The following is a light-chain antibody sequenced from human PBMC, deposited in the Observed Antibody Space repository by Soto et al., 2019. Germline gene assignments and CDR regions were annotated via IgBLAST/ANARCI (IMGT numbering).Light chain of an antibody. J-gene: IGLJ1*01. CDR3: CSYAGSSTHYV. Sequence: QSVLTQPASVSGSPGQSITVSCTGTSSDVGSYNLVSWYQQHPGKAPKLMIYEVSKRPSGVSNRFSGSKSGNTASLTISGLQTEDEADYYCCSYAGSSTHYVFGTATKVTVL. CDR2: EVS. V-gene: IGLV2-23*02. CDR1: SSDVGSYNL.